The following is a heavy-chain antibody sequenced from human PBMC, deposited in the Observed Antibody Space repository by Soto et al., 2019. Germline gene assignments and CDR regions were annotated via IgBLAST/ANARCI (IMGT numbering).Heavy chain of an antibody. CDR3: AHRHMATIFDY. Sequence: QITLKESGPTLVKPTQTLTLTCTFSGFSLSTSGVVVGWMRQPPGTALEWLALIYWDDDKRYSPSLKSRPTITKDTSKKQVVLTITNMDPVDTATYYCAHRHMATIFDYWGQGTLVTVSS. V-gene: IGHV2-5*02. CDR1: GFSLSTSGVV. D-gene: IGHD5-12*01. CDR2: IYWDDDK. J-gene: IGHJ4*02.